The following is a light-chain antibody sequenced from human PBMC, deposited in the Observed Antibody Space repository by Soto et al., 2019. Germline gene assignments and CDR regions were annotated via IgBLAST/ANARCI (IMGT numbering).Light chain of an antibody. CDR2: AAS. J-gene: IGKJ1*01. V-gene: IGKV1-39*01. Sequence: DIQMTQSPSSLSASVGDRVTITFRASQSISSYLNWYQQKPGKAPKLLIYAASSLQSGVPSRFSGSGSGTDFTLTISSLQPEDFATYYCQQSYSTQAFGQGTKVDI. CDR3: QQSYSTQA. CDR1: QSISSY.